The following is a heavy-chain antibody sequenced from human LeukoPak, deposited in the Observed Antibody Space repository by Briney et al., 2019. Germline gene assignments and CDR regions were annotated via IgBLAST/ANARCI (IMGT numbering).Heavy chain of an antibody. CDR2: ISSGSNYI. V-gene: IGHV3-21*01. D-gene: IGHD6-19*01. CDR1: GFTFSSYT. CDR3: ARDSSGWRLFGY. J-gene: IGHJ4*02. Sequence: GGSLRLSCAASGFTFSSYTMNWVRQAPGKGLEWVSSISSGSNYIYYTDSVKGRFTISRDNAKNSLYLQMNSLRAEDTAVYYCARDSSGWRLFGYWGQGTLVTVSS.